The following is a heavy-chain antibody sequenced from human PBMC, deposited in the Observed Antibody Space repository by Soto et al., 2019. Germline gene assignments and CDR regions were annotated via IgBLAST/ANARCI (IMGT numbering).Heavy chain of an antibody. D-gene: IGHD3-3*01. CDR3: ARGTIFGVVIVHYYYYGMDV. V-gene: IGHV1-69*01. CDR1: GGTFSSYA. CDR2: IIPIFGTA. Sequence: QVQLVQSGAEVKKPGSSVKVSCKASGGTFSSYAISWVRQAPGQGLEWMGGIIPIFGTANYAQKFQGRVTITADESTSTAYMELSSLRSEDTAVYYCARGTIFGVVIVHYYYYGMDVWGQGTTVTSP. J-gene: IGHJ6*02.